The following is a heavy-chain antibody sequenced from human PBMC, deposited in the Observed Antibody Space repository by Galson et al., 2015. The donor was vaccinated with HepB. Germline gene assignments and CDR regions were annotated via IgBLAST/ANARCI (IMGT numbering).Heavy chain of an antibody. CDR1: GFTVSSNY. Sequence: SLRLSCAASGFTVSSNYMSWVRQAPGKGLERVSVIYSGGSTYYADSVKGRFTISRDNSKNTLYLQMNSLRAEDTAVYYCAREISGSYFYWGQGTLVTVSS. D-gene: IGHD3-10*01. V-gene: IGHV3-53*01. J-gene: IGHJ4*02. CDR3: AREISGSYFY. CDR2: IYSGGST.